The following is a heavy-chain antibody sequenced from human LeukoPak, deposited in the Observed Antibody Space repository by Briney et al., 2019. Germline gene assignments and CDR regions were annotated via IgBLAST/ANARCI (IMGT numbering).Heavy chain of an antibody. D-gene: IGHD5-18*01. J-gene: IGHJ4*02. V-gene: IGHV4-59*08. CDR3: ARSVDTVMDFDY. CDR2: ISDSGST. Sequence: SETLSLTCTVSGGSFSSYYWSWIRQPPGKGLEWIGYISDSGSTSYSPPLKSRVTISADTSRNQFSLNVNSVTAADTAVYYCARSVDTVMDFDYWGLGTPVTVSS. CDR1: GGSFSSYY.